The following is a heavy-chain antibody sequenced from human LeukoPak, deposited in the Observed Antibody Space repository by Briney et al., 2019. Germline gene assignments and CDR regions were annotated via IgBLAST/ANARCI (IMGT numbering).Heavy chain of an antibody. CDR3: ARCLWSSSRYMDS. V-gene: IGHV3-48*01. CDR1: GFTFSSFR. J-gene: IGHJ5*01. D-gene: IGHD3-3*01. CDR2: ISATTSTL. Sequence: SGGSLRLSCAASGFTFSSFRMNWVRQAPGKGPEWLSYISATTSTLYYVDSVKGRFTISRDNTKSSLYLQMNSLTVEDTAIYYCARCLWSSSRYMDSWGQGTLATVSA.